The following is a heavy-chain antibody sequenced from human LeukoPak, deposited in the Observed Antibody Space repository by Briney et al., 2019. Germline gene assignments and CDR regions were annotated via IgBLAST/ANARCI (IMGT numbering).Heavy chain of an antibody. Sequence: PSETLSLTCTVSGGSISSHDYYWGWIRQPPGKGLEWIGSIFYSGSTYYNPSLKSRVTISVDTSKNQFSLKVTSVTAADTAVYYCARRVVVAAKFDYWGQGTLVTVSS. CDR2: IFYSGST. CDR1: GGSISSHDYY. J-gene: IGHJ4*02. V-gene: IGHV4-39*07. CDR3: ARRVVVAAKFDY. D-gene: IGHD2-15*01.